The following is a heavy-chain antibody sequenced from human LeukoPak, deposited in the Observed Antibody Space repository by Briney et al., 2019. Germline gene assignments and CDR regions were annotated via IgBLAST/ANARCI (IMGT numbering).Heavy chain of an antibody. J-gene: IGHJ4*02. D-gene: IGHD6-13*01. Sequence: GGSLRLSCAASGFTFSSYSMNWVRQAPRKGLEWVSSTSSSSSYIYFADSVKGRFTISRDNAKNSLYLQMNSLRAEDTAVYYCARVLGSSWYDYWGQGTLVTVSS. CDR3: ARVLGSSWYDY. CDR2: TSSSSSYI. CDR1: GFTFSSYS. V-gene: IGHV3-21*01.